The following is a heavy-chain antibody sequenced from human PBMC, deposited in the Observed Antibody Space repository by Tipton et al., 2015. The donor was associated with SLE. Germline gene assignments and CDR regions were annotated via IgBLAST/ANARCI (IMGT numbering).Heavy chain of an antibody. J-gene: IGHJ4*02. V-gene: IGHV4-39*07. CDR2: IYYSGST. CDR3: ARDRDGYAPTY. CDR1: GGSISSSSYY. D-gene: IGHD5-24*01. Sequence: TLSLTCTVSGGSISSSSYYWGWIRQPPGKGLEWIGSIYYSGSTYYNPSLKSRVTISVDTSKNQFSLKLSSVTAADTAVYYCARDRDGYAPTYWGQGTLVTVSS.